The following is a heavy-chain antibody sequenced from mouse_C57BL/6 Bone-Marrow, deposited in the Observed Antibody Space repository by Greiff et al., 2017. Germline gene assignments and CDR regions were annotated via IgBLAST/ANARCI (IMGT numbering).Heavy chain of an antibody. J-gene: IGHJ4*01. V-gene: IGHV1-50*01. CDR1: GYTFTSYW. CDR3: ARSSLYYYAMDY. Sequence: QVQLQQPGAELVKPGASVKLSCKASGYTFTSYWMQWVKQRPGQGLEWIGEIDPSDSNTNYNQKFKGKATLTVDTSSSTAYMQLSSLTSEDSAVYYCARSSLYYYAMDYWGQGTSVTVSS. CDR2: IDPSDSNT. D-gene: IGHD6-1*01.